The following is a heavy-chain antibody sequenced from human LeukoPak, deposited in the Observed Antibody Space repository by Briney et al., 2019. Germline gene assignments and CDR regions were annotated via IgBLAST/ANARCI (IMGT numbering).Heavy chain of an antibody. CDR1: GGSINYYY. D-gene: IGHD3-22*01. CDR2: IYYSGST. Sequence: SETLSLTCTVSGGSINYYYWMWIRQPPGKGLEWIGYIYYSGSTNYNPPLKSRVTISVDTSKNQFSLKLSSVTAADTAVYYCASYSYYYDSSGYFDYWGQGTLVTVSS. V-gene: IGHV4-59*01. CDR3: ASYSYYYDSSGYFDY. J-gene: IGHJ4*02.